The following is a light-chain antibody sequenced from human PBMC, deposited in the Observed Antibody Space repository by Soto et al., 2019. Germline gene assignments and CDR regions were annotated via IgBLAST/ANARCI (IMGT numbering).Light chain of an antibody. CDR1: RMRLDSDDGNTY. CDR2: TVS. Sequence: DIVMTQTQLSLTVTPGEPASISCRSGRMRLDSDDGNTYLDWYLQKPGQSPQLLIYTVSYRASGVPARFSGSGSGTDFALKISRVEAEDVGVYYCMQGTHWPITFGQGTRLEI. V-gene: IGKV2-40*01. CDR3: MQGTHWPIT. J-gene: IGKJ5*01.